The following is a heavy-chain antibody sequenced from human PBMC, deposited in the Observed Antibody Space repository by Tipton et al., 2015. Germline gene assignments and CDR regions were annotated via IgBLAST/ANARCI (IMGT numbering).Heavy chain of an antibody. J-gene: IGHJ4*02. CDR2: IDHSGAT. CDR1: GASLSDNY. D-gene: IGHD1-26*01. CDR3: ARDCGNYAFDY. V-gene: IGHV4-59*13. Sequence: TLSLTCNVSGASLSDNYWTWIRQPPGRGLEWIGYIDHSGATNYNASLKSRVSISVDKSKDQFSLELTSVTAADTAVYYCARDCGNYAFDYWGQGTLVTVSS.